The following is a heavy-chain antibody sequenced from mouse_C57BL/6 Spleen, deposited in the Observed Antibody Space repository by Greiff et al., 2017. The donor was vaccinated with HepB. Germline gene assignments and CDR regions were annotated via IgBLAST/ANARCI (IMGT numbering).Heavy chain of an antibody. Sequence: VQLQQPGAELVKPGASVKLSCKASGYTFTSYWMQWVKQRPGQGLEWIGEIDPSDSYTNYNQKFKGKATLPVDTSSSTAYMQLSSLTSEDSAVYYCARKVYDGYYGYFDYWGQGTTLTVSS. V-gene: IGHV1-50*01. D-gene: IGHD2-3*01. CDR3: ARKVYDGYYGYFDY. CDR2: IDPSDSYT. J-gene: IGHJ2*01. CDR1: GYTFTSYW.